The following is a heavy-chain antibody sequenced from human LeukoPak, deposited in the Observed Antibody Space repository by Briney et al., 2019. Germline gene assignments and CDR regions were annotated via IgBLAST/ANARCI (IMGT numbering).Heavy chain of an antibody. D-gene: IGHD1-26*01. CDR1: GFTFSSYA. CDR3: AKDLDLVGATTWLSGSGAFDI. V-gene: IGHV3-23*01. J-gene: IGHJ3*02. CDR2: ISGSGGST. Sequence: PGGSLRLSCAASGFTFSSYAMSWVRQAPGKGLEWVSAISGSGGSTYYADSVKGRFTISRDNSKNTLYLQMNSLRAEDTAVYYCAKDLDLVGATTWLSGSGAFDIWGQGTMVTVSS.